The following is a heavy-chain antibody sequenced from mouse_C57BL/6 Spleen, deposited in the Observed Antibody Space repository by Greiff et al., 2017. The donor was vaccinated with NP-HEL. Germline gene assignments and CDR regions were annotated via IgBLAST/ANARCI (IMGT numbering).Heavy chain of an antibody. J-gene: IGHJ1*03. V-gene: IGHV1-80*01. CDR2: IYPGDGDT. CDR3: ARTLYDGNYDWYFDV. D-gene: IGHD2-1*01. Sequence: VQLQQSGAELVKPGASVKISCKASGYAFSSYWMNWVKQRPGKGLEWIGQIYPGDGDTNYNGKFKGKATLTADKSSSTAYMQLSSLTSEDSAVYFCARTLYDGNYDWYFDVWGTGTTVTVSS. CDR1: GYAFSSYW.